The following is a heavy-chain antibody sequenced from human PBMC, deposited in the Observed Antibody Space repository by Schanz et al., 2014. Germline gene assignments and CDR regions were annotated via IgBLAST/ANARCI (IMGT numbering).Heavy chain of an antibody. D-gene: IGHD2-21*01. Sequence: KKNGASVKVSCQTSGYTFTAYGINWVRQAPGQGLEGIGWISTQTVDTRYAQKVQGRVTMTRDVSSSTAVLELRRLRDEDATVDYCVSDHVSTLAQHYF. CDR1: GYTFTAYG. CDR3: VSDHVSTLAQHYF. V-gene: IGHV1-18*01. J-gene: IGHJ4*01. CDR2: ISTQTVDT.